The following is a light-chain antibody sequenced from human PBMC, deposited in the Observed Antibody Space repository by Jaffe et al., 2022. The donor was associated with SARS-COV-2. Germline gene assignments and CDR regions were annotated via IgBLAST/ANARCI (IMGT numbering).Light chain of an antibody. CDR2: RNN. V-gene: IGLV1-47*01. J-gene: IGLJ3*02. CDR3: AAWDDSLSML. CDR1: SSNIGSNY. Sequence: QSVLTQPPSASGTPGQRVTISCSGSSSNIGSNYVYWYQQLPGTAPKLLIYRNNQRPSGVPDRFSGSKSGTSASLAISGLRSEDEADYYCAAWDDSLSMLFGGGTKLTVL.